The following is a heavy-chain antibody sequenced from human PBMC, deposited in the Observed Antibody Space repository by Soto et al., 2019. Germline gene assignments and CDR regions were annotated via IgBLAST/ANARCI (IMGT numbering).Heavy chain of an antibody. CDR2: TYYRSKWYD. CDR1: GDSVSSNTVA. Sequence: QVQLQQSGPGLVKPSQTLSLTCAISGDSVSSNTVAWNWIRQSPSRGLEWLGRTYYRSKWYDDYAECVKSRITINTDTSKNQCSLHLNSVTLEDTAVYSCARSWFGHQVHGFDSWGQGTLVTVSS. D-gene: IGHD3-16*01. CDR3: ARSWFGHQVHGFDS. J-gene: IGHJ5*01. V-gene: IGHV6-1*01.